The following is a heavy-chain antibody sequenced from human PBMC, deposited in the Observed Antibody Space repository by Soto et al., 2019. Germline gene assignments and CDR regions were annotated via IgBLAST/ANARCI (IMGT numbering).Heavy chain of an antibody. Sequence: LRLSSAASGFTFISFWMDWVRQAPGQGLEWVANINPDGSEKHYVDSVKGRFTISRDNAKNSLYLQMSSLTAEDSALYYCSRSLDSWGQGTRVTVSS. CDR2: INPDGSEK. V-gene: IGHV3-7*01. J-gene: IGHJ4*02. CDR3: SRSLDS. CDR1: GFTFISFW.